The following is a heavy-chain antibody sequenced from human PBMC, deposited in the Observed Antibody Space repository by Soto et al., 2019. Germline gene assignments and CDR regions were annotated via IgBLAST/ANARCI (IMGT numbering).Heavy chain of an antibody. V-gene: IGHV1-2*02. CDR1: GYTFTVYF. D-gene: IGHD3-3*01. Sequence: VKVSCKASGYTFTVYFMHWVRQAPGQGLEWMGYINPNSGVTKYAQKFQGGVTLTRDTSINTAYMEMTMLRSDDTAVYYCARGGGTILAPLPWGQGTLVTVSS. CDR2: INPNSGVT. J-gene: IGHJ5*02. CDR3: ARGGGTILAPLP.